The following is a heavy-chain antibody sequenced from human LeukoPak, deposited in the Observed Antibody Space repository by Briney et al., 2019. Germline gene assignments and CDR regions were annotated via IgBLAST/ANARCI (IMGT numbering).Heavy chain of an antibody. CDR1: GGSISGYY. CDR3: TRHDCTGGRCYADFDY. Sequence: KPSETLSLTCTVSGGSISGYYWSWIRQPPGKGLQWIGYIHYGGNTDYNPSLKSRITISLDMSKNQFSLQLNSVTAADTAVYYCTRHDCTGGRCYADFDYWGQGTLVTVSP. V-gene: IGHV4-59*08. J-gene: IGHJ4*02. CDR2: IHYGGNT. D-gene: IGHD2-15*01.